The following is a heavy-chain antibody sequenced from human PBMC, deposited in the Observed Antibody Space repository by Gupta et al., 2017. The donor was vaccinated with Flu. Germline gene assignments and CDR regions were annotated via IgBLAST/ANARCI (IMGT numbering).Heavy chain of an antibody. V-gene: IGHV6-1*01. J-gene: IGHJ4*02. D-gene: IGHD3-22*01. CDR3: ASGYYDSSGYYAMDY. CDR1: GARVATQSAA. CDR2: TYYKSKWYT. Sequence: QVQLQQSGPGLVQPPQTLSLTCAISGARVATQSAAWNWIRPSPSRGLEWLGRTYYKSKWYTDYAVSVQGRITIKPDTSKNQFSLQLNSVTPEDTAVYYCASGYYDSSGYYAMDYWGQGTLVTVSS.